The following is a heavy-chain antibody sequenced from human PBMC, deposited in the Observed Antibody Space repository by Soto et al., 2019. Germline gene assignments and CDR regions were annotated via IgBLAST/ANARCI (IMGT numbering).Heavy chain of an antibody. CDR2: IYDTGISGYTPST. CDR3: ARGHDPFFYYGLDV. CDR1: GGSITSSY. V-gene: IGHV4-59*01. D-gene: IGHD1-1*01. Sequence: SETLSLTCTVSGGSITSSYWSWIRRPPGKGLEWIAYIYDTGISGYTPSTSYNPSLKSRVTMSVDTSKSQFSLKLTSVTAADTAVYYCARGHDPFFYYGLDVWGQGITVTVSS. J-gene: IGHJ6*02.